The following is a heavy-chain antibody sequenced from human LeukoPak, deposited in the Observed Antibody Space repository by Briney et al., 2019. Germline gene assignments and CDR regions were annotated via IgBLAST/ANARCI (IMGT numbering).Heavy chain of an antibody. CDR2: IYYSGST. J-gene: IGHJ5*02. CDR1: GGSISNYC. Sequence: PSETLSLTCTVSGGSISNYCWSWIRQPPGKGLEWIGYIYYSGSTNYNPSLKSRVTISVDTSKNQFSLKLSSVTAADTAVYYCARQVRAAGGVWFDPWGQGTLVTVSS. V-gene: IGHV4-59*08. CDR3: ARQVRAAGGVWFDP. D-gene: IGHD3-10*01.